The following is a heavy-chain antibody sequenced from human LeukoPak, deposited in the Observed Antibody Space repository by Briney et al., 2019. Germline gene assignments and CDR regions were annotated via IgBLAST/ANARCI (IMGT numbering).Heavy chain of an antibody. CDR3: ARIYYYDSSGY. CDR1: GFTFSSYP. Sequence: PGRSLRLSCAASGFTFSSYPMHWVRQAPGKGLEWVAVISYDGTKKYYVDSVKGRFTISRDNAKNTLYLQMNSLRAEDTAVYYCARIYYYDSSGYWGQGTLVTVSS. J-gene: IGHJ4*02. D-gene: IGHD3-22*01. CDR2: ISYDGTKK. V-gene: IGHV3-30-3*01.